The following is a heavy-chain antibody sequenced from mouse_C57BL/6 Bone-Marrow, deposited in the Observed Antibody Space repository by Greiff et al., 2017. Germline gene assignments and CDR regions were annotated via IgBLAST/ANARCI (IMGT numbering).Heavy chain of an antibody. CDR1: GFTFSSYA. CDR3: TRDGSHFDY. Sequence: EVKVVESGEGLVKPGGSLKLSCAASGFTFSSYAMSWVRQTPEKRLEWVAYISSGGDYIYYADTVKGRFTISRDNARNTLYLQMSSLKSEDTAMYYCTRDGSHFDYWGQGTTLTVSS. V-gene: IGHV5-9-1*02. D-gene: IGHD2-3*01. CDR2: ISSGGDYI. J-gene: IGHJ2*01.